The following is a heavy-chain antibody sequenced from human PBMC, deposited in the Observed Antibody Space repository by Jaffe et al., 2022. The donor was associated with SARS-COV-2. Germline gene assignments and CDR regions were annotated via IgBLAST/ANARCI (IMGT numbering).Heavy chain of an antibody. D-gene: IGHD3-22*01. J-gene: IGHJ5*02. CDR3: ARALHYYYDSSGYHNWFDP. V-gene: IGHV5-51*01. CDR2: IYPGDSDT. Sequence: EVQLVQSGAEVKKPGESLKISCKGSGYSFTSYWIGWVRQMPGKGLEWMGIIYPGDSDTRYSPSFQGQVTISADKSISTAYLQWSSLKASDTAMYYCARALHYYYDSSGYHNWFDPWGQGTLVTVSS. CDR1: GYSFTSYW.